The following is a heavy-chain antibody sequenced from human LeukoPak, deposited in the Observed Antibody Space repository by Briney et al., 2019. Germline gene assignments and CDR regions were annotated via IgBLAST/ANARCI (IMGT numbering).Heavy chain of an antibody. V-gene: IGHV3-48*02. D-gene: IGHD5-18*01. Sequence: PGGSLRLSCAASGFTFSTYTMNWVRQAPGKGLEWVSTVSDSSDVHYSDSVKGRFTISRGNARNSLYLQMNSLRDEDTAVYYCARGGLHTAHFDYWGQGTLVTVSS. J-gene: IGHJ4*02. CDR3: ARGGLHTAHFDY. CDR1: GFTFSTYT. CDR2: VSDSSDV.